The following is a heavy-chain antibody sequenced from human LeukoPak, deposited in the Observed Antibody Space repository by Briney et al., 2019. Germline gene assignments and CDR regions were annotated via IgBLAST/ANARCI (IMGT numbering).Heavy chain of an antibody. D-gene: IGHD6-19*01. Sequence: PSETLSLTCTVSGGSISSGTYYWSWIRQPAGKALEWIGRIYTSGSTNYNPSLKSRATISLNMAKNQLSLRLSSVTAADTAVYYCARDKYSSGWYTGYMDVWGKGTTVTISS. CDR2: IYTSGST. CDR1: GGSISSGTYY. V-gene: IGHV4-61*02. J-gene: IGHJ6*03. CDR3: ARDKYSSGWYTGYMDV.